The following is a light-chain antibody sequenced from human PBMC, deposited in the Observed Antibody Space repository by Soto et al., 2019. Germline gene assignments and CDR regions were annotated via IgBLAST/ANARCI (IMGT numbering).Light chain of an antibody. CDR3: QQCATSPLT. V-gene: IGKV3-20*01. CDR1: QSVTKNY. Sequence: EIVLTQSPGTLSLSPGERATLSCRASQSVTKNYLAWYQQKPGQAPRLLIDDASRRATGIPDRFSGSGSGTDFTLAIGRLEPEDSGVYYGQQCATSPLTFGQGTKVEIK. CDR2: DAS. J-gene: IGKJ1*01.